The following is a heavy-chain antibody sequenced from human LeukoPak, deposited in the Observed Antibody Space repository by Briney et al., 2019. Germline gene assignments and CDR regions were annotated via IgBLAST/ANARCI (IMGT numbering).Heavy chain of an antibody. CDR3: AKERPNGDYVDY. Sequence: GGSLRLSGAASGFTVSSNYMSWVRQAPGKGLEWVSVIYSGGSTYYADSVKGRFTISRDNSKNTLYLQMNSLRAEDTAVYYCAKERPNGDYVDYWGQGTLVTVSS. V-gene: IGHV3-53*05. CDR1: GFTVSSNY. D-gene: IGHD4-17*01. J-gene: IGHJ4*02. CDR2: IYSGGST.